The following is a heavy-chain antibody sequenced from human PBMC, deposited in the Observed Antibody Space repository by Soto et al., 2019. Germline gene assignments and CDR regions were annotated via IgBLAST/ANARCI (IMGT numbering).Heavy chain of an antibody. CDR3: ARDLVLRYFDWLGGTHYSGMDV. V-gene: IGHV1-18*01. CDR2: ISAYNGNT. D-gene: IGHD3-9*01. CDR1: GYTFTSYG. Sequence: GASVKVSCKASGYTFTSYGISWVRQAPGQGLEWMGWISAYNGNTNYAQKLQGRVTMTTDTSTSTAYMELRSLRSDDTAVYYCARDLVLRYFDWLGGTHYSGMDVWG. J-gene: IGHJ6*02.